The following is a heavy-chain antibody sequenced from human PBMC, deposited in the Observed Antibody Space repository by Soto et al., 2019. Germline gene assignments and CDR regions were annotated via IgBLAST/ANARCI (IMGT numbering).Heavy chain of an antibody. CDR1: VFTFSNYN. Sequence: WYLRLSCVASVFTFSNYNMNWVRQAPGKGLEWVSHISGTGVYIHYADAVKGRFTISRDNAKSSVYLQMNSLRAEDTAVYYCAREGDPKPFSSWDQGALVSVSP. D-gene: IGHD3-10*01. CDR2: ISGTGVYI. CDR3: AREGDPKPFSS. V-gene: IGHV3-21*01. J-gene: IGHJ5*02.